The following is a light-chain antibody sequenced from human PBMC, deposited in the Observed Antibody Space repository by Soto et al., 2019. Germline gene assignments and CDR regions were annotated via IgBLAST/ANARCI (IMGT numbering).Light chain of an antibody. Sequence: DIQMTQSPSSVSASVGDRVTITCRASQNINNWLAWYQQKPGKAPKLLVYTTSNLQSGVPSRFSGSASGTDFTLTISSLQPEDFATYYCQQADSFPLTFGGGTKVEIK. J-gene: IGKJ4*01. V-gene: IGKV1D-12*01. CDR1: QNINNW. CDR2: TTS. CDR3: QQADSFPLT.